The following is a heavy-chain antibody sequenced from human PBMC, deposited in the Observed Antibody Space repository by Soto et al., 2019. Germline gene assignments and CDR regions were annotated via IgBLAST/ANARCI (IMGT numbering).Heavy chain of an antibody. CDR3: ATDGQGFDY. CDR1: GGTFSNFG. J-gene: IGHJ4*02. V-gene: IGHV1-24*01. CDR2: FDPEDGET. Sequence: ASVKVSCKASGGTFSNFGISWVRQAPGKGLEWMGGFDPEDGETINAQKFQGRVAMTEDTSTDTAYMELSSLRSEDTAVYYCATDGQGFDYWGQGTLVTVSS.